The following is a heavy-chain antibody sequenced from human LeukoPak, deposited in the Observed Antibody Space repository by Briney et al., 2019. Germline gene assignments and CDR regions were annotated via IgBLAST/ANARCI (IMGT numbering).Heavy chain of an antibody. J-gene: IGHJ4*02. CDR2: ISGSGGST. V-gene: IGHV3-23*01. CDR3: AKDRRRVAVAGIVDY. D-gene: IGHD6-19*01. CDR1: GFTFSSYG. Sequence: GGTLRLSCAASGFTFSSYGTSWVRQAPGKGLEWVSAISGSGGSTYYADSVKARFTISRHNSKNTLYLQMNSLRAEDTAVYYCAKDRRRVAVAGIVDYWGQGTLVTVSS.